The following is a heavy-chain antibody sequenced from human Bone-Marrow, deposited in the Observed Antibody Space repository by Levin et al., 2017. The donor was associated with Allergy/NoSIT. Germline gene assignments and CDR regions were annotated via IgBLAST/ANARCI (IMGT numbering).Heavy chain of an antibody. Sequence: PGESLKISCAASGFTFDDYAMHWVRQAPGKGLEWVSGISWNSDSIDYADSVKGRFTISRDNAKNSLYLQMSSLRAEDTALYYCAKGVSSGYPPDYFDYWGQGTLVTVSS. D-gene: IGHD3-22*01. J-gene: IGHJ4*02. V-gene: IGHV3-9*01. CDR2: ISWNSDSI. CDR1: GFTFDDYA. CDR3: AKGVSSGYPPDYFDY.